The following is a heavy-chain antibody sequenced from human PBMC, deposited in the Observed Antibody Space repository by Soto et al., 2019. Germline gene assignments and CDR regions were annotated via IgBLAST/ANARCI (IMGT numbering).Heavy chain of an antibody. Sequence: QVQLVQSGAEVKKPGSSVKVSCKASGGTFSSYTISWVRQAPGQGLEWMGRIIPILGIANYAQKFQGRVTITADKSTSTAYMELSSLRSEDTAVYYCARDTGDTAMVYNWFDPWGQGTLVTVSS. D-gene: IGHD5-18*01. CDR2: IIPILGIA. CDR1: GGTFSSYT. J-gene: IGHJ5*02. V-gene: IGHV1-69*08. CDR3: ARDTGDTAMVYNWFDP.